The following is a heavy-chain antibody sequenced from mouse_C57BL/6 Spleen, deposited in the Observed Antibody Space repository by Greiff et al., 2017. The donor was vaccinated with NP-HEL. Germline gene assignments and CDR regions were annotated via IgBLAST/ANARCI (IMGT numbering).Heavy chain of an antibody. CDR3: ARYYYGSSYESY. CDR1: GYTFTSYG. D-gene: IGHD1-1*01. J-gene: IGHJ2*01. CDR2: IYPRSGNT. V-gene: IGHV1-81*01. Sequence: VQLQQSGAELARPGASVKLSCKASGYTFTSYGISWVKQRTGQGLEWIGEIYPRSGNTYYNEKFKGKATLTADKSSSTAYMELRSLTSEDSAVYFCARYYYGSSYESYWGQGTTLTVSS.